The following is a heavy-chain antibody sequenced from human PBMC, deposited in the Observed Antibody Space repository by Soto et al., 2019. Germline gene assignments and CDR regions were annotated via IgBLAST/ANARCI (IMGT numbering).Heavy chain of an antibody. CDR1: GGSISSGDYY. Sequence: TLSITCTVSGGSISSGDYYWSWILQPPGKGLEWIGYIYYSGSTYYNPSLKSRVTISVDTSKNQFSLKLSSVTAADTAVYYCARTIYYGPYYFDYWGQGTLVTVSS. V-gene: IGHV4-30-4*01. CDR2: IYYSGST. CDR3: ARTIYYGPYYFDY. D-gene: IGHD3-10*01. J-gene: IGHJ4*02.